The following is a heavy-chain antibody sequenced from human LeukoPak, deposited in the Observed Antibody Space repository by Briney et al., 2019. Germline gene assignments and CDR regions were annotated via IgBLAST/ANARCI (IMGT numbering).Heavy chain of an antibody. D-gene: IGHD2-8*01. CDR1: GYTFTGYY. CDR2: INPNSGGT. CDR3: ARRYCTNGVCYTLPLDY. Sequence: ASVKVSCKASGYTFTGYYMHWVRQAPGQGLEWMGWINPNSGGTNYAQKFQGRVTMTRDTSISTAYMELSRLRSDDTAVYYCARRYCTNGVCYTLPLDYWGQGTLVTVSS. J-gene: IGHJ4*02. V-gene: IGHV1-2*02.